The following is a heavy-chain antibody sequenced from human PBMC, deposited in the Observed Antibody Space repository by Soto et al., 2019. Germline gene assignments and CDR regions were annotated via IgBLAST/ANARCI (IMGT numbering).Heavy chain of an antibody. CDR1: GFTFSSYG. V-gene: IGHV3-30*18. D-gene: IGHD3-10*01. CDR2: ISYDGSNE. J-gene: IGHJ6*02. CDR3: AKELLWFGEQAYYYYGMDV. Sequence: GGSLRLSCAASGFTFSSYGMHWVRQAPGKGLEWVAVISYDGSNEYYADSVKGRFTISRDNSKNTLYLQMNSLRAEDTAVYYCAKELLWFGEQAYYYYGMDVWGQGTTVTVSS.